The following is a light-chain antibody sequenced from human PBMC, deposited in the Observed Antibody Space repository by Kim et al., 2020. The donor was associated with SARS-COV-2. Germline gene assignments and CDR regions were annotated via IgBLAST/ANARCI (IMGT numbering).Light chain of an antibody. V-gene: IGKV3-11*01. CDR2: DAY. CDR3: QQRSNWPLT. CDR1: QSVSGS. J-gene: IGKJ4*01. Sequence: WPPGETATLSSRASQSVSGSFARYQQKPGQAPGLLINDAYKRATGIPARFSGSGSGTDFTLTISSLEPEDFAVYYCQQRSNWPLTFGGGTKVDIK.